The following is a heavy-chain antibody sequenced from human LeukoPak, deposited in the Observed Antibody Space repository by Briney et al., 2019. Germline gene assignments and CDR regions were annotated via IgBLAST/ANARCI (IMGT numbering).Heavy chain of an antibody. V-gene: IGHV3-7*01. CDR3: ARDPQDGYSYFDY. Sequence: SGGSLRLSCAASGFTFSSHWMSWVRQAPGKGLEWVANIKKDGSEKYYVDAVKGRFTISRDNAKNSLYLQMNSLRAEDTAVYYCARDPQDGYSYFDYWGQGTLVTVSS. D-gene: IGHD5-24*01. CDR1: GFTFSSHW. CDR2: IKKDGSEK. J-gene: IGHJ4*02.